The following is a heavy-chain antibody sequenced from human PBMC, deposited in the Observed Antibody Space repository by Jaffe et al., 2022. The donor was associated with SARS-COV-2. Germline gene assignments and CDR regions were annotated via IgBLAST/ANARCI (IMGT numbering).Heavy chain of an antibody. Sequence: QVQLQESGPGLVKPSETLSLTCTVSGGSISAYYWSWIRQPPGKGLEWIGYIYYSGSTNYNPSLQSRVTISVDTSKNQFSLKLNSVTAADTAVYYCARVYCSGDSCFSWDYYFMDVWGKGTAVTVSS. V-gene: IGHV4-59*01. CDR2: IYYSGST. CDR3: ARVYCSGDSCFSWDYYFMDV. CDR1: GGSISAYY. D-gene: IGHD2-15*01. J-gene: IGHJ6*03.